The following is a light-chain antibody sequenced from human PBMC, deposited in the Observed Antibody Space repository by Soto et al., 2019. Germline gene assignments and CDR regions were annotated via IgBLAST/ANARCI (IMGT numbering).Light chain of an antibody. CDR3: QQYGSSPLAT. Sequence: EIVLTQSPGTLSLSLGERATLSCRASQSVSSSYLAWYQQRPGQAPRLLIYGTSSRATGIPDRFSGSGSGTDFTLTISRLKPEDFAVYYCQQYGSSPLATFGQGTRLEIK. J-gene: IGKJ5*01. CDR1: QSVSSSY. CDR2: GTS. V-gene: IGKV3-20*01.